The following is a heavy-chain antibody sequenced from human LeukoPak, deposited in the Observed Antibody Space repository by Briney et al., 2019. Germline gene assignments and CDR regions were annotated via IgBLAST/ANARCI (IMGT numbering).Heavy chain of an antibody. Sequence: GGSLRLSCAASGFTFSSYSMNWVRQAPGKGLEWVSSISSSSSYICYADSVKVRFTISRDNAKNSLYLQMNSLRAEDTAVYYRAKDGIRFLEWLLSLCWGQGTLVTVSS. CDR1: GFTFSSYS. D-gene: IGHD3-3*01. J-gene: IGHJ4*02. CDR3: AKDGIRFLEWLLSLC. CDR2: ISSSSSYI. V-gene: IGHV3-21*01.